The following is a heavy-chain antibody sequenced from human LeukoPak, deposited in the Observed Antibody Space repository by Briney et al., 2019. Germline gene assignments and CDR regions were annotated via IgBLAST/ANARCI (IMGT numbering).Heavy chain of an antibody. CDR2: INHSGST. Sequence: SDTLSLICAVYGGSFSGYYWMWIRQPPGNGLEWIGEINHSGSTNYNPSLESRVTISVDTSKNQFSLKLSSVTAADTAVYYCARGLLEIDYWGQGTLVTVSS. CDR1: GGSFSGYY. J-gene: IGHJ4*02. CDR3: ARGLLEIDY. V-gene: IGHV4-34*01. D-gene: IGHD5-24*01.